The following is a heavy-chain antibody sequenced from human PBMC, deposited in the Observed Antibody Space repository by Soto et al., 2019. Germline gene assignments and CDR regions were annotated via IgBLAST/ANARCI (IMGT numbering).Heavy chain of an antibody. CDR2: IYATGTT. J-gene: IGHJ5*02. Sequence: PSETLSLTCTVSGASISGYYWSWLRKSAGKGLEWIGRIYATGTTDYNPSLKSRVMMSVDTSKKQFSLKLRSVTAADTAVYYCARAGPTTLRDWFDPWGPGISLTVSS. D-gene: IGHD1-1*01. V-gene: IGHV4-4*07. CDR1: GASISGYY. CDR3: ARAGPTTLRDWFDP.